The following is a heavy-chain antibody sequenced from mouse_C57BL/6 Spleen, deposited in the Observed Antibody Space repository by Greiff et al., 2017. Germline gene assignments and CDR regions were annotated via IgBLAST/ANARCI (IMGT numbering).Heavy chain of an antibody. CDR3: ARWTITTVVAEGY. D-gene: IGHD1-1*01. CDR2: IDPEDGET. CDR1: GFNIKDYY. V-gene: IGHV14-2*01. J-gene: IGHJ2*01. Sequence: EVMLVESGAELVKPGASVKLSCTASGFNIKDYYMHWVKQRTEQGLEWIGRIDPEDGETKYAPKFQGKATITADTSSNTAYLQLSSLTSEDTAVYYCARWTITTVVAEGYWGQGTTLTVSS.